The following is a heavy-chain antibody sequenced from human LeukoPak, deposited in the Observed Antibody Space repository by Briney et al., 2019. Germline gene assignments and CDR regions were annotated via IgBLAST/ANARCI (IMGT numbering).Heavy chain of an antibody. CDR3: ARDGRSGSNYGRVDY. Sequence: GGSLRLSCAFTVSSNYMSWVRRAPGKGLEWVSVIYSDGSTYYADSVKGRFTGSRDNSKNTLYLQMNSLRGEDTAVYYCARDGRSGSNYGRVDYWGQGTLVTVSS. D-gene: IGHD1-26*01. CDR2: IYSDGST. J-gene: IGHJ4*02. CDR1: FTVSSNY. V-gene: IGHV3-53*05.